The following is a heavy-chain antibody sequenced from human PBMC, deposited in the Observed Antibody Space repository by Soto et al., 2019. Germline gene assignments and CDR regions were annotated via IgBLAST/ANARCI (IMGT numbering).Heavy chain of an antibody. CDR1: GYTFTNFA. CDR2: INAGNGNT. J-gene: IGHJ6*02. V-gene: IGHV1-3*01. D-gene: IGHD4-17*01. CDR3: ARGSTVWGYYGMDV. Sequence: GASVKVSCKASGYTFTNFAMHWVRQAPGQRLEWMGWINAGNGNTKYSQKLQGRVTMTTDTSTSTAYMELRSLRSDDTAVYYCARGSTVWGYYGMDVWGQGTTVTVSS.